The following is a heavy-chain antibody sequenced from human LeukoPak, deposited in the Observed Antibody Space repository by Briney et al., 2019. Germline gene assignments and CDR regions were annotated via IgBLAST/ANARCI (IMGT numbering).Heavy chain of an antibody. CDR1: GYSFSSGYY. Sequence: SETLSLTCAVSGYSFSSGYYWGWIRQPPGKGLEWIGSIYHSGSTHYNPSLKSRVAMSVDTSKNQFSLKLSSVTAADTAVYYCARNRTSSYFDYWGQGTLVTVSS. CDR2: IYHSGST. CDR3: ARNRTSSYFDY. V-gene: IGHV4-38-2*01. D-gene: IGHD2-2*01. J-gene: IGHJ4*02.